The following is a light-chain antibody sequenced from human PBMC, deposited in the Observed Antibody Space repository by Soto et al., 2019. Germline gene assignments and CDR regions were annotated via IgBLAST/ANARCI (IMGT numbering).Light chain of an antibody. V-gene: IGLV2-11*01. J-gene: IGLJ1*01. CDR1: SSDVDGYNS. Sequence: QSALTQPRSVSGSPGQSVTISCTGTSSDVDGYNSVSWHQQHPDKAPKLMIYDVSKRPSGVPDRFSGSKSGNTASLTISGLQAEYEADYYCCSHAGSNTYVFGTGTKLTVL. CDR3: CSHAGSNTYV. CDR2: DVS.